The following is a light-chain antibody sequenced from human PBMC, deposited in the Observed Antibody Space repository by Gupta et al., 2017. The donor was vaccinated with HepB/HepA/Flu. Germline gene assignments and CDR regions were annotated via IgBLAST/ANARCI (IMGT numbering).Light chain of an antibody. CDR1: SSNVGSNN. Sequence: HSVLTQSTSISGPPRPRVTIASSGSSSNVGSNNVNWYQQLPGTAPKLLIYYNDQRPSGVPDRISGSKSGTSASLAISGLQSEDEADYYCAAWDTSLNAVVFGGGTKLTVL. CDR2: YND. J-gene: IGLJ2*01. V-gene: IGLV1-44*01. CDR3: AAWDTSLNAVV.